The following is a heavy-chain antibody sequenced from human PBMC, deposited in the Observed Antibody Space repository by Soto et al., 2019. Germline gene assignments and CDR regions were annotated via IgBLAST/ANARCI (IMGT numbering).Heavy chain of an antibody. V-gene: IGHV4-39*01. CDR3: ATRHDYGEFGYYYYYMDV. J-gene: IGHJ6*03. D-gene: IGHD4-17*01. CDR2: IYYSGST. Sequence: SETLSLTCTVSGGSISSSSYYWGWIRQPPGKGLEWIGSIYYSGSTYYKPSLKSRVTISVDTSKKQFSLKLSSVTAADTAFFYCATRHDYGEFGYYYYYMDVWGKGTTVTVSS. CDR1: GGSISSSSYY.